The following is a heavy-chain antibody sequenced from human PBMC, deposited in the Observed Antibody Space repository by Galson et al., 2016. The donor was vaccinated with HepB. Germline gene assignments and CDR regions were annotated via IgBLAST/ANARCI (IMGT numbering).Heavy chain of an antibody. CDR2: ASFDGSKK. J-gene: IGHJ3*01. CDR1: GFTFSNFP. V-gene: IGHV3-30*04. Sequence: SLRLSCAASGFTFSNFPIHWVRQAPGKGLEWVAAASFDGSKKDYSDSMGGRFTISRDNAKRTLYLQMDSLTIADTAMYYCARSRYYGDNLGAFDLWGQGTMVTVSS. D-gene: IGHD4-17*01. CDR3: ARSRYYGDNLGAFDL.